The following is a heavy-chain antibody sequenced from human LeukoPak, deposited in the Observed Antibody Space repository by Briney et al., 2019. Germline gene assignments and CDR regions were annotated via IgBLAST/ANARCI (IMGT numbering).Heavy chain of an antibody. J-gene: IGHJ4*02. D-gene: IGHD1-26*01. Sequence: VASVKVSCKASGYTFTGYYMHWVRQAPGQGLEWMGWINPNSGGTNYAQKFQGRVTMTRDTSISTAYMELSRLRSDDTAVYYCARDVRIVGATPIDYWGQGTLVTVSS. CDR3: ARDVRIVGATPIDY. CDR2: INPNSGGT. CDR1: GYTFTGYY. V-gene: IGHV1-2*02.